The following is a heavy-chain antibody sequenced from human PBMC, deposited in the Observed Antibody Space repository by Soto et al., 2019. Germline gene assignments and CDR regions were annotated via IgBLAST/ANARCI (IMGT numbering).Heavy chain of an antibody. Sequence: ASVKVSCKASGYTFTSYDINWVRQATGQGLEWMGWMNPNSGNTGYAQKFQGRVTMTRNTSISTAYMELSSLRSEDTAVYYCARVYSSSWYDYYYYYGMDVWGQGTTVTVS. D-gene: IGHD6-13*01. J-gene: IGHJ6*02. CDR2: MNPNSGNT. V-gene: IGHV1-8*01. CDR1: GYTFTSYD. CDR3: ARVYSSSWYDYYYYYGMDV.